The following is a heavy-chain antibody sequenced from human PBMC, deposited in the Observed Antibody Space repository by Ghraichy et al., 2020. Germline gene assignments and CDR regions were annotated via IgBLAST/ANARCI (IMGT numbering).Heavy chain of an antibody. CDR2: IGDGGRRT. D-gene: IGHD5-18*01. Sequence: GESLNISCAASGFTFSSHAMTWVRQAPGQGLEWVSAIGDGGRRTFYANSVRGRFTISRDNSKNTLYLQMNSLRAEDTALYYCAREAYNYGPGHLDYWGPGTLVTVSS. V-gene: IGHV3-23*01. CDR3: AREAYNYGPGHLDY. CDR1: GFTFSSHA. J-gene: IGHJ4*02.